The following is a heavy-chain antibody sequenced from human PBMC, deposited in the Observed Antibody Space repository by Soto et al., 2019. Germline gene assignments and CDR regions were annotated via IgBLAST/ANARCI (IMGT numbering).Heavy chain of an antibody. CDR3: ARDLGANQKGYDYGMDV. J-gene: IGHJ6*02. V-gene: IGHV3-53*01. CDR1: GFTVSSNY. Sequence: GGSLRLSCAASGFTVSSNYMSWVRQAPGKGLEWVSVIYSGGSTYYADSVKGRFTISRDNSKNTLYLQMNSLRAGDTAVYYCARDLGANQKGYDYGMDVWGQGTTVTVSS. CDR2: IYSGGST. D-gene: IGHD2-15*01.